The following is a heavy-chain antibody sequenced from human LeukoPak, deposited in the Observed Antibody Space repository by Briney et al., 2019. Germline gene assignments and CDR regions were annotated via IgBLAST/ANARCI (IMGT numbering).Heavy chain of an antibody. J-gene: IGHJ4*02. Sequence: ASVKVSCKASGYTFTSYDINWVRQATGQGLEWMGWINPNSGDTHYAQKFQGRVTMTRDTSISTGYMELSRLTSDDTALYYCARGGPSRGSGFYYFDSWGQGTPVTVSS. D-gene: IGHD6-19*01. CDR3: ARGGPSRGSGFYYFDS. CDR2: INPNSGDT. V-gene: IGHV1-2*02. CDR1: GYTFTSYD.